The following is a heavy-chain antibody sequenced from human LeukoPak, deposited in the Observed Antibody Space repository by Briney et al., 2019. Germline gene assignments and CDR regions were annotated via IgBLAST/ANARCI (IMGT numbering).Heavy chain of an antibody. D-gene: IGHD2-15*01. CDR3: ARDIVVARPPATLQN. Sequence: PGKSLRLSCAASGFTFSGYPIHWVRQAPGKGLEWVAVISYDGSNKYYADSVKGRFTISRDNSKNTLYLQMNSLRAEDTAVYYCARDIVVARPPATLQNWGQGTLVTVSS. CDR2: ISYDGSNK. V-gene: IGHV3-30-3*01. CDR1: GFTFSGYP. J-gene: IGHJ1*01.